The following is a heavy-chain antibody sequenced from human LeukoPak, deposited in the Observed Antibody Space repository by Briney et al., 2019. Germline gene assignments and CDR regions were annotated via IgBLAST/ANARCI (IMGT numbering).Heavy chain of an antibody. V-gene: IGHV3-48*01. CDR1: GFTFSSYS. Sequence: GGSLRLSCAASGFTFSSYSMNWVRQAPGKGLEWVSYISSSSSTIYYADSVKGRFTISRDNSKNTLYLQMNSLRAEDTAVYYCARSREIGQQQLGEFDYWGQGTLVTVSS. CDR2: ISSSSSTI. D-gene: IGHD6-13*01. J-gene: IGHJ4*02. CDR3: ARSREIGQQQLGEFDY.